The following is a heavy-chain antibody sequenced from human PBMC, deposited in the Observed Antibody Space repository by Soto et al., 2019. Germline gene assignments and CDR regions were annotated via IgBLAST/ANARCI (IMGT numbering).Heavy chain of an antibody. J-gene: IGHJ6*02. CDR1: GDSIRSGTYY. Sequence: SETLSLTCTVSGDSIRSGTYYWSWIPQHPGKGLEWIGYIYYSGSTYYNTSLKSRVTISVDTSKNQFSLKLSSVTAEDTAVYYCASGCSSTSCYYYYYYGMDVWGQGTTVTVSS. D-gene: IGHD2-2*01. V-gene: IGHV4-31*03. CDR2: IYYSGST. CDR3: ASGCSSTSCYYYYYYGMDV.